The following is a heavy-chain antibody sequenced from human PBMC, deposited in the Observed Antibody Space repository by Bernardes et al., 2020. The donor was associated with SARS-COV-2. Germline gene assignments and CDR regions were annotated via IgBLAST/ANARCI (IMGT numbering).Heavy chain of an antibody. D-gene: IGHD2-8*01. CDR2: INGDGSAT. CDR1: GFTFSSYW. V-gene: IGHV3-74*01. Sequence: SLRLSCAASGFTFSSYWMNWVRQDPGRGLVWVSRINGDGSATHYADYVKGRFIISRDNAKNTLYLQMNSLRVEDTAVYFCVRDLSHCTNGVCSLWGRGTLVTVSS. J-gene: IGHJ2*01. CDR3: VRDLSHCTNGVCSL.